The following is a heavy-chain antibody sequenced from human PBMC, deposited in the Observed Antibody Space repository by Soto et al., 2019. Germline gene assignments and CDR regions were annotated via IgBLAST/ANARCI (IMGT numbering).Heavy chain of an antibody. CDR2: INPSGGST. V-gene: IGHV1-46*01. CDR1: GYTFTSYY. J-gene: IGHJ5*02. Sequence: GASVKVSCKASGYTFTSYYMHWVRQAPGQGLEWMGIINPSGGSTSYAQKFQGRVTMTRDTSTSTVYMELSSLRSEDTAVYYCARDDRHKDYGSGSTTNWFDPWGQGTLVTVSS. CDR3: ARDDRHKDYGSGSTTNWFDP. D-gene: IGHD3-10*01.